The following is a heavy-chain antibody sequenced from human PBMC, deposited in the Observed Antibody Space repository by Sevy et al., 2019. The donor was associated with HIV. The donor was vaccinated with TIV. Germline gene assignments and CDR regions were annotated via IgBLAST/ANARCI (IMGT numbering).Heavy chain of an antibody. J-gene: IGHJ4*02. D-gene: IGHD3-22*01. CDR2: IKQDGSEK. CDR3: ARERSYYDSTGYHD. CDR1: GFTFSSYW. Sequence: GGSLRLSCAASGFTFSSYWMSWVRQAPGKGLEWVANIKQDGSEKYYVDSVKGRFTIPRDNAKNSVYLQMNSLRAEDTAVYYCARERSYYDSTGYHDWGQGTLVTVSS. V-gene: IGHV3-7*01.